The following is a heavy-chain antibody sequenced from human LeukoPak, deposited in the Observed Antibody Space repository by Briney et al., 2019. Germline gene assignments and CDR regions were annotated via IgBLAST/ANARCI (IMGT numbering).Heavy chain of an antibody. Sequence: SETLSLTCTVSGGSISNNNYYWAWIRQPPGKGLEFIGSMYYSGSPYYNPSLKSRVTISVDTSKNQFSLRLSSVTAADTAVYYCARTYDTSGYYYAFDYWGQGTLVTVSS. CDR3: ARTYDTSGYYYAFDY. V-gene: IGHV4-39*01. D-gene: IGHD3-22*01. CDR1: GGSISNNNYY. CDR2: MYYSGSP. J-gene: IGHJ4*02.